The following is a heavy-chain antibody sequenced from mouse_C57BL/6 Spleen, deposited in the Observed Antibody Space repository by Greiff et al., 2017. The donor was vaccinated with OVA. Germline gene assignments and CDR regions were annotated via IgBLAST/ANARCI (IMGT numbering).Heavy chain of an antibody. CDR2: ISSGGDYI. J-gene: IGHJ1*03. V-gene: IGHV5-9-1*02. D-gene: IGHD1-1*01. Sequence: EVKLVESGEGLVKPGGSLKLSCAASGFTFSSYAMSWVRQTPEKRLEWVAYISSGGDYIYYADTVKGRFTISRDNARNTLYLQMSSLKSEDTAMYYCTREGGSSYRYWYFDVWGTGTTVTVSS. CDR1: GFTFSSYA. CDR3: TREGGSSYRYWYFDV.